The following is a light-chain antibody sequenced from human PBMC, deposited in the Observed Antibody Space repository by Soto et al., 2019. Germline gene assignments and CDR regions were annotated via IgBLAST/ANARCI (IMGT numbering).Light chain of an antibody. J-gene: IGKJ1*01. CDR2: GAS. V-gene: IGKV3-20*01. Sequence: EIVLTQSPGTVSLSPGERATLSCRASQSVSSIYLAWYQQKPGQAPRLLIYGASSRATGTPDRFSGSGSGTDFTLTISRLEPEDFAVYYCQQYGSSPVTFGQGTKVDIK. CDR3: QQYGSSPVT. CDR1: QSVSSIY.